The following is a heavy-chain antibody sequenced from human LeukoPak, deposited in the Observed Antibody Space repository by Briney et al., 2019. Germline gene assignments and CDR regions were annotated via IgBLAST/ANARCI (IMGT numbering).Heavy chain of an antibody. Sequence: GGSLRLSCAASGFTFTNAWMSWVRQAPGKGLEWVSGISGSGGSTYYADSVKGRFTIPRDKSKNTLYLQMNSLRAEDTAVYYCARCSPGGDGFDIWGQGTMVTVSS. CDR1: GFTFTNAW. D-gene: IGHD4-23*01. J-gene: IGHJ3*02. CDR3: ARCSPGGDGFDI. CDR2: ISGSGGST. V-gene: IGHV3-23*01.